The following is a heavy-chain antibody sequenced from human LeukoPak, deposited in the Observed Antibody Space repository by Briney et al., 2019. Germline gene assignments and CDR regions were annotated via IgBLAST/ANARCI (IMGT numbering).Heavy chain of an antibody. CDR3: VKGRCSGSSCYGSDY. CDR1: GFTFSSYA. Sequence: GGSLRLSCSASGFTFSSYAMNWVRQVPGKGLEYVSAITSNGVGTYYADSVKGRFTISRDNSKNTLYLQMSSLRAEDTAVYYCVKGRCSGSSCYGSDYWGQGTLVTVSS. V-gene: IGHV3-64D*06. D-gene: IGHD2-2*01. J-gene: IGHJ4*02. CDR2: ITSNGVGT.